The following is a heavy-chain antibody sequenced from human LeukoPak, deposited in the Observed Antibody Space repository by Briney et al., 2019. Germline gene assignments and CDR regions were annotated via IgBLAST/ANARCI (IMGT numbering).Heavy chain of an antibody. CDR3: ARDRGAVTDVFDY. J-gene: IGHJ4*02. CDR1: GFTFSDYY. Sequence: GGSLRLSCVASGFTFSDYYMSWIRQAPGKGLEWVSCIRSSGTTIHYADSVKGRFTISRDNAKNSLYLQMKSLRAEDTAVYYCARDRGAVTDVFDYWGQGTLVTVSS. D-gene: IGHD6-19*01. CDR2: IRSSGTTI. V-gene: IGHV3-11*04.